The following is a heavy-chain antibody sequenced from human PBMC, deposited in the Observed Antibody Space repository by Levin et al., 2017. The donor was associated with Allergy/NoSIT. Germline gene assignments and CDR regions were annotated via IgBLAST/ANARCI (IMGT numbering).Heavy chain of an antibody. V-gene: IGHV1-8*01. CDR2: MNPNSGNT. D-gene: IGHD4-17*01. CDR3: ARGNYGDYVSYYYYYGMDV. J-gene: IGHJ6*02. Sequence: GESLKISCKASGYTFTSYDINWVRQATGQGLEWMGWMNPNSGNTGYAQKFQGRVTMTRNTSISTAYMELSSLRSEDTAVYYCARGNYGDYVSYYYYYGMDVWGQGTTVTVSS. CDR1: GYTFTSYD.